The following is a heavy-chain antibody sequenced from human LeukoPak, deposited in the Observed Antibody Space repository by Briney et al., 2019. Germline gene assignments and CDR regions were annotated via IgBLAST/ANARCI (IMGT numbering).Heavy chain of an antibody. D-gene: IGHD6-19*01. CDR3: ARVLAVAGTRFDP. V-gene: IGHV1-69*01. J-gene: IGHJ5*02. CDR1: GGTFSSYA. CDR2: IIPVFGTA. Sequence: ASVKVSCKASGGTFSSYAISWVRQAPGQGLEWMGGIIPVFGTANYAQKFQGRVTITADESTSTAYMELSSLRSEDTAVYYCARVLAVAGTRFDPWGQGTLVTVSS.